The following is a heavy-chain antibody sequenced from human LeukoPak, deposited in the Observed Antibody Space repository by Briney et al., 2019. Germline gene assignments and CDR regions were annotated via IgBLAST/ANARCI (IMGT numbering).Heavy chain of an antibody. D-gene: IGHD3-10*01. CDR2: IIPIFGTA. CDR3: ARESRRDNYYGSGSPGGFNY. Sequence: GASVTVSFKASGGTFSSYAISWVRQAPGQGPEWMGGIIPIFGTANYAQKFQGRVTITTDESTSTAYMELSSLRSEDTAVYYCARESRRDNYYGSGSPGGFNYWGQGTLVTVSS. J-gene: IGHJ4*02. V-gene: IGHV1-69*05. CDR1: GGTFSSYA.